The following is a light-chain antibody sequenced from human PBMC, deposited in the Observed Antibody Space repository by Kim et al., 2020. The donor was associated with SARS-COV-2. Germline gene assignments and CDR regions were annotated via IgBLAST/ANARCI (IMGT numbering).Light chain of an antibody. Sequence: QSALTQPASVSGSPGQSITISCTGTSSDVGGYDLVSWFQQHPGKAPKVLIYDVTQRPSGVSNRFSGSKSGNSASLTISGLQAEDEADYYCSSYTSTSTGVFGGGTQLTVL. J-gene: IGLJ3*02. CDR2: DVT. V-gene: IGLV2-14*03. CDR1: SSDVGGYDL. CDR3: SSYTSTSTGV.